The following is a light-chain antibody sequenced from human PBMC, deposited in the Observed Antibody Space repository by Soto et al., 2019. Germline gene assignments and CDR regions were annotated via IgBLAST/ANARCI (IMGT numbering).Light chain of an antibody. CDR3: SSYTSSSTVV. J-gene: IGLJ2*01. CDR1: SSNVGGYNY. Sequence: QSALTQPASVSGSPGEQITISPTEPSSNVGGYNYFSWYQQHPGKAPKLMIYEVSNRPSGVSNRFSGSKSGNTASLTISGLQAEDEADYYCSSYTSSSTVVFGGGTKLTVL. V-gene: IGLV2-14*01. CDR2: EVS.